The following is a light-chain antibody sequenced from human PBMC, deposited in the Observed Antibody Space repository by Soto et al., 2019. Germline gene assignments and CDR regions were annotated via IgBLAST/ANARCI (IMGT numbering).Light chain of an antibody. CDR2: DAS. CDR3: QQRSNWPRT. CDR1: QPINRY. Sequence: VLAHSRATLSFAGGESRSLWSRASQPINRYLAWYQQKPGQAPRLLIYDASNRAIGTPARFSGSGSGTDFTLAFSSLEPEDFAVYYCQQRSNWPRTFGQGTKVDIK. V-gene: IGKV3-11*01. J-gene: IGKJ1*01.